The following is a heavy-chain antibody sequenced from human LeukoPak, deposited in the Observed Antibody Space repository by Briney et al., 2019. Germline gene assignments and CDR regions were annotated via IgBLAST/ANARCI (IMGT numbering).Heavy chain of an antibody. J-gene: IGHJ4*02. Sequence: GGSLRLSCAASGFTFSNYAMSWVRQAPGKGLEWVSTTSGSGGNTYYADSVKGRFTISRDSSKNTLYLQMNSLRAEDTAVYYCAKNRQQLDYWGQGTLVTVSS. CDR1: GFTFSNYA. CDR2: TSGSGGNT. CDR3: AKNRQQLDY. V-gene: IGHV3-23*01. D-gene: IGHD6-13*01.